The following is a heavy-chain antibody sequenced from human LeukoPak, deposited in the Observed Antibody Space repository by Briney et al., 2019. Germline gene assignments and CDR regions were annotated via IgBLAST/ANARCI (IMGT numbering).Heavy chain of an antibody. V-gene: IGHV3-23*01. Sequence: GGSLRLSCAASGFTFSSYSMNWVRQAPGKGLEWVSSISGSGDSTDYADSVKGRFTISRDNSKNTLYLQMNSLRVEDTAVYYCAKDHFPRRVGYNGGESDYWGQGTLVTISS. J-gene: IGHJ4*02. CDR2: ISGSGDST. D-gene: IGHD5-24*01. CDR3: AKDHFPRRVGYNGGESDY. CDR1: GFTFSSYS.